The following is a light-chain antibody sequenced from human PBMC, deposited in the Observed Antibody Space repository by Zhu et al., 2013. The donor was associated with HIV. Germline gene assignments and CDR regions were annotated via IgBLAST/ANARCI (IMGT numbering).Light chain of an antibody. Sequence: QSALTQPPSASGTPGQRVTISCSGSGSNIGSNFVSWYQQLPGTTPKLLIYGNSNRPSGVPDRLSVSQSGTSASLAISGLQSEDEADYYCAAWDDSLSGYVFGTGTKVTVL. CDR2: GNS. V-gene: IGLV1-47*02. CDR3: AAWDDSLSGYV. J-gene: IGLJ1*01. CDR1: GSNIGSNF.